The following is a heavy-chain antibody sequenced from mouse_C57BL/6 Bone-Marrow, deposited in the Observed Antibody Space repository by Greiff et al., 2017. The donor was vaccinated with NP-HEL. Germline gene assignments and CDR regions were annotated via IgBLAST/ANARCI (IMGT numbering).Heavy chain of an antibody. D-gene: IGHD1-1*01. CDR1: GYTFTSYW. CDR3: AREIYYYGSEDCWYFDV. J-gene: IGHJ1*03. V-gene: IGHV1-50*01. CDR2: IDPSDSST. Sequence: QVQLQQPGAELVKPGASVKLSCKASGYTFTSYWMQWVKQRPGQGLEWIGEIDPSDSSTTYNQKFKGKATLTVDTSSSAAYMQLSSLTSEDSAVYYCAREIYYYGSEDCWYFDVWGTGTTVTVSS.